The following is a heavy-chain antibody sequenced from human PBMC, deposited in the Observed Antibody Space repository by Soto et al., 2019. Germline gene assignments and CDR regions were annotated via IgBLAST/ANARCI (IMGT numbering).Heavy chain of an antibody. V-gene: IGHV4-31*03. CDR2: MFYSGST. CDR1: GASVSSGAYY. CDR3: ARATSSAFDY. Sequence: QVQLQESGPGLVKPSQTLSLTCTVSGASVSSGAYYWSWIRQHPGKGLEWIGYMFYSGSTYYNPSLMCRITISVDTSKNQFSLNLKSVTAADTAVYYCARATSSAFDYWGQGTLVTVSS. J-gene: IGHJ4*02. D-gene: IGHD6-13*01.